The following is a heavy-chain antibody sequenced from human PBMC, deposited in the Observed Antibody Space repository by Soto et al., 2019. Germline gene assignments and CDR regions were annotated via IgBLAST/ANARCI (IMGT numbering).Heavy chain of an antibody. Sequence: QVQLVQSGAEVKKPGSSVKVSCKASGGTFSSYAISWVRQAPGQGLEWMGGIIPIFGTSNYAQKFQGRVTIPADESTSTAYMELSSLRSEDTAVYYCARERRPGYSSGWYGGWFDPWGQGTLGNVSS. D-gene: IGHD6-19*01. CDR3: ARERRPGYSSGWYGGWFDP. CDR1: GGTFSSYA. J-gene: IGHJ5*02. V-gene: IGHV1-69*01. CDR2: IIPIFGTS.